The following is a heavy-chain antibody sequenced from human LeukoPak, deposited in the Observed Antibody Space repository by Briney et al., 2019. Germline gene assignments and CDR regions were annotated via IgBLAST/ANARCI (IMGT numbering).Heavy chain of an antibody. D-gene: IGHD5-18*01. CDR2: TSGSGGSR. Sequence: GGSLRLSCAAFDFTFSNYAMSWVRQSPGKGLEWVSGTSGSGGSRYYPGSVKGRFTISRDNSKNTLSLEMNSLRAEDTAVYYCARHPRDTALFTIDYWGQGTLVTVST. V-gene: IGHV3-23*01. J-gene: IGHJ4*02. CDR3: ARHPRDTALFTIDY. CDR1: DFTFSNYA.